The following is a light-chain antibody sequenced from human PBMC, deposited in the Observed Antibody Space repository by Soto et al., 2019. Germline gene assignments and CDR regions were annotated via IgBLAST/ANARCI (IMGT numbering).Light chain of an antibody. Sequence: ESVLTQSPGTLSLSPGERATLSCRASQSVTNSYFAWYQQRPGQAPRLLIYGISSSATGIPDRFSGSGSGTDFTLTISRLEPEDFVVYYCQQYSTLPHTFGQGTKLEV. CDR3: QQYSTLPHT. V-gene: IGKV3-20*01. CDR2: GIS. CDR1: QSVTNSY. J-gene: IGKJ2*01.